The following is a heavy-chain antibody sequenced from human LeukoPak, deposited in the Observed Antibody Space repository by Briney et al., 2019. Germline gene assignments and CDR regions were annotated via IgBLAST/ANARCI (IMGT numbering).Heavy chain of an antibody. CDR1: GGSISSGGYS. D-gene: IGHD4-11*01. CDR2: IYYSGST. V-gene: IGHV4-31*03. Sequence: PSQTLSLTCTVSGGSISSGGYSWSWIRQHPGKGLEWIGYIYYSGSTYYNPSLKSRVTKSVDTSKNQFSLKLSSVTAADTAVYYCARGFYSNYEVYYYGMDVWGQGTTVTVSS. J-gene: IGHJ6*02. CDR3: ARGFYSNYEVYYYGMDV.